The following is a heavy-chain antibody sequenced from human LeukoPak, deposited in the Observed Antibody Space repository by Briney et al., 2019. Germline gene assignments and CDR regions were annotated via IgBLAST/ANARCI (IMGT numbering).Heavy chain of an antibody. CDR2: ISGSGDST. CDR3: ARGGREWIQLWSAYDY. D-gene: IGHD5-18*01. J-gene: IGHJ4*02. V-gene: IGHV3-23*01. Sequence: PGGSLRLSFAASGFSFSNYAMRWFRQPPGKGLEWVSGISGSGDSTYYADSVNGRFTISRDNSKNTLYLQMNRLRAEDTAVYYCARGGREWIQLWSAYDYWGQGTLVTVSS. CDR1: GFSFSNYA.